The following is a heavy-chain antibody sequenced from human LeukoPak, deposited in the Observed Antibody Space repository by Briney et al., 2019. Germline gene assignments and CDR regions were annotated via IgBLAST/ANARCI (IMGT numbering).Heavy chain of an antibody. CDR1: GFPFTRFY. V-gene: IGHV3-11*04. CDR3: ARKDFSSGSFSY. J-gene: IGHJ4*02. Sequence: GGSLSLSCAVSGFPFTRFYMSWIRQAPGKGLEWISYIGLSGSPLDYADSVRGRFTISRDNAKNSLYLEMNSLRAEDTAVYYCARKDFSSGSFSYWGQGTAVTVSS. D-gene: IGHD3-22*01. CDR2: IGLSGSPL.